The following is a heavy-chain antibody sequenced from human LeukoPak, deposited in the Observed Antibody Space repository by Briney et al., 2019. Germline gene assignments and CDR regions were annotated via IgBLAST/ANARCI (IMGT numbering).Heavy chain of an antibody. CDR2: IYSGGST. J-gene: IGHJ6*02. CDR3: AREGSSYSMDV. CDR1: GFTVSNNY. V-gene: IGHV3-66*01. Sequence: GGSLRLSCAASGFTVSNNYMSWVRQAPGKGLEWVSVIYSGGSTYYADSVKGTFTISRDNSKNTLYLQMNNLRAEDTAVYYCAREGSSYSMDVWGQGTTVTVSS.